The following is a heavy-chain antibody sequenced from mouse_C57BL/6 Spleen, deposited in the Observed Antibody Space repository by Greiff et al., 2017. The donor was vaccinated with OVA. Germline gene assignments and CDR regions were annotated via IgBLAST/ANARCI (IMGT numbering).Heavy chain of an antibody. V-gene: IGHV3-6*01. Sequence: DVKLQESGPGLVKPSQSLSLTCSVTGYSITSGYYWNWIRQFPGNKLEWMGYISYDGSNNYNPSLKNRISITRDTSKNQFFLKLNSVTTEDTATYYCAGTAQATGDFDYWGQGTTLTVSS. CDR1: GYSITSGYY. D-gene: IGHD3-2*02. J-gene: IGHJ2*01. CDR2: ISYDGSN. CDR3: AGTAQATGDFDY.